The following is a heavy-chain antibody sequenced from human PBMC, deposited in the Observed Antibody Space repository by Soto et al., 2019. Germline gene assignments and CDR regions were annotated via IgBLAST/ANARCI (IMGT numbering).Heavy chain of an antibody. J-gene: IGHJ4*02. D-gene: IGHD3-22*01. V-gene: IGHV1-18*01. Sequence: QVPLVQSGPEVKMPGASVKVSCKTSGYTFTAYGLAWLRQAPGQRPEWMGWVSTNDDRTNYAQKFQGRVTMTTDRSTTTTYMTLRSLRADDTAVYYCTRELNTESSAYYSFAYWGQGTLVTVSS. CDR2: VSTNDDRT. CDR3: TRELNTESSAYYSFAY. CDR1: GYTFTAYG.